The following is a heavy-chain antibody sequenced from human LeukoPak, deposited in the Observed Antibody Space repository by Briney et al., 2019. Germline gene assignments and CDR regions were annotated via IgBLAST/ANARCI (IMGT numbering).Heavy chain of an antibody. CDR2: IYTSGST. D-gene: IGHD2-2*02. V-gene: IGHV4-61*02. CDR3: ARETGYCSSTSCYTRGFDY. J-gene: IGHJ4*02. CDR1: GGSISSGSYY. Sequence: PSQTLSLTCTVSGGSISSGSYYWSWIRQPAGKGLEWIGRIYTSGSTNYNPSLKSRVTMSVDTSKNQFSLKLSSVTAADTAVYYCARETGYCSSTSCYTRGFDYWGQGTLVTV.